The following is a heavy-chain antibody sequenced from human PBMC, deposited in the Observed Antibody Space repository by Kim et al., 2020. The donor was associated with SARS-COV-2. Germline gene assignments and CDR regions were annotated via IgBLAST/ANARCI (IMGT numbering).Heavy chain of an antibody. V-gene: IGHV4-39*01. Sequence: PPSKGRVTISVDTSKKQFSLRLSSVTAADAAVYYCARHLRNWYFDLWGRGTLVTVSS. J-gene: IGHJ2*01. CDR3: ARHLRNWYFDL.